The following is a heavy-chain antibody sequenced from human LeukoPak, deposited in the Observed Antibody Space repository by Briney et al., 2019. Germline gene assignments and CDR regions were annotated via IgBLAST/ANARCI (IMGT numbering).Heavy chain of an antibody. CDR3: ARANYYGSGKKDLDY. CDR1: GYTFTTYD. V-gene: IGHV1-8*01. D-gene: IGHD3-10*01. CDR2: MNPNSGNT. Sequence: GASVKVSCKASGYTFTTYDINWVQQATGQGLEWMGWMNPNSGNTGYAQKFQGRVTMTRNTSMSTAYMELNSLRSEDTAVYYCARANYYGSGKKDLDYWGQGTLVTVSS. J-gene: IGHJ4*02.